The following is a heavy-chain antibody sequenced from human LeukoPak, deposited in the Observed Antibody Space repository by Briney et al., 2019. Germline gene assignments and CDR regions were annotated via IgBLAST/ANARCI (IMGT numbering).Heavy chain of an antibody. CDR2: ISTSSTYI. V-gene: IGHV3-21*01. J-gene: IGHJ4*02. CDR1: GFTFSRHS. CDR3: ARVGESVVMPAAELDF. D-gene: IGHD2-2*01. Sequence: PGGSLRLSCAASGFTFSRHSMNWVRQAPGRGLEWVSSISTSSTYIYYADSVKGRFTISRDNAKNSLYLQMNSLRAEDTAVYYCARVGESVVMPAAELDFWGQGTLVTVSS.